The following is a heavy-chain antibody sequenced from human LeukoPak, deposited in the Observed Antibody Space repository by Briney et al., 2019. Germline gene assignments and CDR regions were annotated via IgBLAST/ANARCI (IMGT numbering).Heavy chain of an antibody. CDR3: ARGEGRSDGYFSVY. Sequence: SETLSLTCTVSGGSISSYYWSWIRQPPGRGLEWIGDIYYSGSTNYNPSLKSRVTISVDTSKNQFSLKLSSVTAADTAVYYCARGEGRSDGYFSVYWGQGTLVTDCS. D-gene: IGHD6-19*01. V-gene: IGHV4-59*01. CDR1: GGSISSYY. J-gene: IGHJ4*02. CDR2: IYYSGST.